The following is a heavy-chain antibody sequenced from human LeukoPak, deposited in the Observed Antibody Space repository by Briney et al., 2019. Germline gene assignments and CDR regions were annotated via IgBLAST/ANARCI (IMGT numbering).Heavy chain of an antibody. CDR3: ARGGPWELLGYDAFDI. V-gene: IGHV1-2*06. D-gene: IGHD1-26*01. CDR2: INPNSGGT. J-gene: IGHJ3*02. CDR1: GYTFTGYY. Sequence: ASVKVSCKASGYTFTGYYMHWVRQAPGQGLEWMGRINPNSGGTNYAQKFQGGVTMTRDTSISTAYMELSRLRSDDTAVYYCARGGPWELLGYDAFDIWGQGTMVTVSS.